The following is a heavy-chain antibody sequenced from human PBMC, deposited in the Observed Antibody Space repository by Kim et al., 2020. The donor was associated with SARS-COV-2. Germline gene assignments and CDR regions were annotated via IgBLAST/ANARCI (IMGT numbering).Heavy chain of an antibody. Sequence: RFTISRDNAKNSLYLQMNSLRAEDTAVYYCARDPNRGVVVPAAPDGWFDPWGQGTLVTVSS. V-gene: IGHV3-48*03. D-gene: IGHD2-2*01. J-gene: IGHJ5*02. CDR3: ARDPNRGVVVPAAPDGWFDP.